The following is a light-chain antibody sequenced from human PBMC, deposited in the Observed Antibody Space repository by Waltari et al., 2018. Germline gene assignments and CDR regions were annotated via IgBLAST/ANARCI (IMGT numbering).Light chain of an antibody. CDR3: CSYAGSYTWYV. CDR1: SSDVGGYNY. CDR2: DVS. V-gene: IGLV2-11*01. J-gene: IGLJ1*01. Sequence: QSALTQPRSVSGSPGQSVTISCTGTSSDVGGYNYFSWYQQHPGKAPKPMIYDVSKRPSGVPDRFSGSKSGNTASLTISGLQAEDAADYSCCSYAGSYTWYVFGTGTKVTVL.